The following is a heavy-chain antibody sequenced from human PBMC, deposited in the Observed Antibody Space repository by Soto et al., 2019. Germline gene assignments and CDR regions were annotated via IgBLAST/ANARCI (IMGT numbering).Heavy chain of an antibody. V-gene: IGHV4-39*01. CDR3: ARDYDSGGDY. Sequence: QLQLQESRPRLVKPSETLSLTCTVSGGSISTSSYYWGWIRQPPGKGLEWIGSIYYSGSTYYNPSLKSRVTIYVDTSKNQFSLTLSSVTAADTAVEYCARDYDSGGDYWGQGTLVTVSS. J-gene: IGHJ4*02. CDR2: IYYSGST. D-gene: IGHD3-22*01. CDR1: GGSISTSSYY.